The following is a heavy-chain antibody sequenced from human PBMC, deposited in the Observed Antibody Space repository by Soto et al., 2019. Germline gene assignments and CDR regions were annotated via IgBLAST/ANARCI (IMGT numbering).Heavy chain of an antibody. V-gene: IGHV3-11*01. Sequence: QVQLVESGGGLVKPGGSLRLACAASGFSFSDYNMIWIRQAPGKGLEWVSHISSSDNTIYYADSVKGRFTISRDNAKNSLYLQMNSLRAEDTAIYYCAKDRVAVPAATQTHYYYGMDVWGQGTTVTVSS. J-gene: IGHJ6*02. CDR3: AKDRVAVPAATQTHYYYGMDV. D-gene: IGHD2-2*01. CDR1: GFSFSDYN. CDR2: ISSSDNTI.